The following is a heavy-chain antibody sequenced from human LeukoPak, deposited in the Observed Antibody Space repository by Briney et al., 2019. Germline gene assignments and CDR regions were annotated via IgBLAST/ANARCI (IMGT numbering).Heavy chain of an antibody. CDR1: GFTLDNYA. V-gene: IGHV3-30*04. CDR3: AREMFRVGGAFDI. D-gene: IGHD3-10*02. Sequence: GGSLRLSCAASGFTLDNYAIHWVRQAPGKGLEWVAVISYDGRIKYYADPVKGRFIISRDNSGSPLYLQMNSLRREDTAVYYCAREMFRVGGAFDIWGQGTRVTVSS. J-gene: IGHJ3*02. CDR2: ISYDGRIK.